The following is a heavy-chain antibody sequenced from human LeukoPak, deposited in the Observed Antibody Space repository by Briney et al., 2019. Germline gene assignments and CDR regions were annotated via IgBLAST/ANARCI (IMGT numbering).Heavy chain of an antibody. CDR1: GFTFSSYG. D-gene: IGHD5-24*01. CDR2: IRYDGSNK. V-gene: IGHV3-30*02. J-gene: IGHJ4*02. Sequence: GSLRLSCAASGFTFSSYGMHWVRQAPGKGLEWVAFIRYDGSNKYYADSVKGRFTISRDNAKNSLYLQMNSLRAEDTAVYYCARDAFPVATMAEFDYWGQGTLVTVSS. CDR3: ARDAFPVATMAEFDY.